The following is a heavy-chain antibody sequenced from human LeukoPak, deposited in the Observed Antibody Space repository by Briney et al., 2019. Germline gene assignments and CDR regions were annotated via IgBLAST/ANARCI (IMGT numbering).Heavy chain of an antibody. V-gene: IGHV4-39*01. CDR2: IHYSGST. CDR1: GGSISSSSYY. D-gene: IGHD3-22*01. Sequence: PSETLSLTCTVSGGSISSSSYYWGWIRQPPGKGLEWIGSIHYSGSTYYNPSLKSRVTISVDTSKNQFSLKLSSVTAADTAVYYCAKRVVIGFCWFDPWGQGTLVTVSS. J-gene: IGHJ5*02. CDR3: AKRVVIGFCWFDP.